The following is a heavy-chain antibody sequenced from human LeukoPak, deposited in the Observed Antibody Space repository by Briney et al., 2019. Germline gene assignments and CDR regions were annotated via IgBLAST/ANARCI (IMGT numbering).Heavy chain of an antibody. CDR1: GHTFTSYD. V-gene: IGHV1-8*01. J-gene: IGHJ5*02. CDR3: ATGTGYDYVWGSYRYTAIDWFDP. Sequence: GASVKVSCKASGHTFTSYDINWVRQATGQGLEWMGWMNPNSGNTGYAQKFQGRVTMTRNTSISTAYMELSSLRSEDTAVYYCATGTGYDYVWGSYRYTAIDWFDPWGQGTLVTVSS. D-gene: IGHD3-16*02. CDR2: MNPNSGNT.